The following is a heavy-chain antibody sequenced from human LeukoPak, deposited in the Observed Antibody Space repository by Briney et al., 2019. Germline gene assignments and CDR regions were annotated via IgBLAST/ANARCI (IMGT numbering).Heavy chain of an antibody. V-gene: IGHV3-30*02. CDR1: GFTFSSYA. Sequence: GGSLRLFCAASGFTFSSYAMSWVRQAPGKGLEWVAFIRYDGSNKYYADSVKGRFTISRDNSKSTLYLQMNSLRAEDTAVYYCAKSGKWDYYYMDVWGKGTTVTISS. CDR3: AKSGKWDYYYMDV. CDR2: IRYDGSNK. J-gene: IGHJ6*03. D-gene: IGHD1-26*01.